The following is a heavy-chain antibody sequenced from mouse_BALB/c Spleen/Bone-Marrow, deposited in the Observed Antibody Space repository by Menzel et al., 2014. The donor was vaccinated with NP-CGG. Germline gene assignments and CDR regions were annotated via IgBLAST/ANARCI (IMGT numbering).Heavy chain of an antibody. CDR1: GFTFSSFG. CDR2: ISSDSGAI. J-gene: IGHJ2*01. CDR3: TRGGNWEDFDY. D-gene: IGHD4-1*01. Sequence: EVKLVESGGGLVQPGGSRKLSCAASGFTFSSFGMHWVRQAPEKGLEWIAYISSDSGAIFYADTVKGRFTISRDKPKNTLFLQMTSLRSEDTAIYFCTRGGNWEDFDYWGQGTTLTVSS. V-gene: IGHV5-17*02.